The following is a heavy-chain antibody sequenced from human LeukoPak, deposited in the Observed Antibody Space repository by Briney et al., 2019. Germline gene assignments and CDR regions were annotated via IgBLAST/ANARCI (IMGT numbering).Heavy chain of an antibody. CDR1: GGSISSGGYY. J-gene: IGHJ3*02. CDR2: IYHSGST. D-gene: IGHD3-16*01. CDR3: ARVADTLGGAFDI. V-gene: IGHV4-30-2*01. Sequence: SQTLSLTCTVSGGSISSGGYYWSWIRQHPGKGLEWIGYIYHSGSTYYNPSLKSRVTISVDRSKNQFSLKLSSVTAADTAVYYCARVADTLGGAFDIWGQGTMVTVSS.